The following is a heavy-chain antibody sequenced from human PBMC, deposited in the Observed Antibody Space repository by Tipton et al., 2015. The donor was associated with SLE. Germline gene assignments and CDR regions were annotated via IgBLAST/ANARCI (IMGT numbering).Heavy chain of an antibody. J-gene: IGHJ4*02. CDR1: GGSISSYY. Sequence: TLSLTCTVSGGSISSYYWSWIRQPPGKGLEWIGSIYYSGSTYYNPSLKSRVTMSVDTSKNQFSLKLSSVTAADTAVYYCARRGVGAIDYWGQGTLVTVSS. D-gene: IGHD1-26*01. V-gene: IGHV4-39*07. CDR2: IYYSGST. CDR3: ARRGVGAIDY.